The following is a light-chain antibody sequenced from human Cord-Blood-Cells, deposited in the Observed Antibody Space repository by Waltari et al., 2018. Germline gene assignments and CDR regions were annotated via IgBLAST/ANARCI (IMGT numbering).Light chain of an antibody. V-gene: IGKV1-33*01. J-gene: IGKJ2*01. CDR1: QDISND. Sequence: DIPMTQSPASLSASVGDRVTITCQASQDISNDLNWYQQKPGKAPKLLIFDATNLETGVPVRFSGSGSGTDFTFTIISLQPEDNATNYCRQYDNLPYTVGQGTKLEIK. CDR2: DAT. CDR3: RQYDNLPYT.